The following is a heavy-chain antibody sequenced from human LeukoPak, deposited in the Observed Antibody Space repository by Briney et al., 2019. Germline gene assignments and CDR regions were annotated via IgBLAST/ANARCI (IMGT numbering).Heavy chain of an antibody. J-gene: IGHJ4*02. CDR1: GFTFSNAW. D-gene: IGHD2-2*01. CDR2: IKSKTDGGTT. V-gene: IGHV3-15*01. CDR3: ARVGVVVPAAGFDY. Sequence: PGGSLRLSCAASGFTFSNAWMSWVRQAPGKGLEWVGRIKSKTDGGTTDYAAPVKGRFTISRDDSKNTLYLQMNSLRAEDTAVYYCARVGVVVPAAGFDYWGQGTLVTVSS.